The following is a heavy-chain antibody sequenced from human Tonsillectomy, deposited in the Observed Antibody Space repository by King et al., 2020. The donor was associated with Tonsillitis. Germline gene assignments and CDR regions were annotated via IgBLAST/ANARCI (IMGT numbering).Heavy chain of an antibody. Sequence: QLQESGPGLVKPSETLSLTCTVSGGSISSYYWSWLRPPPGKGLEWIGYIYYSGSTNYNPSLKSRVTISVDTSKNQFSLKLSSVTAADTAVYYCARSRGYSYEVYYFDYWGQGTLVTVSS. D-gene: IGHD5-18*01. CDR3: ARSRGYSYEVYYFDY. CDR2: IYYSGST. CDR1: GGSISSYY. V-gene: IGHV4-59*01. J-gene: IGHJ4*02.